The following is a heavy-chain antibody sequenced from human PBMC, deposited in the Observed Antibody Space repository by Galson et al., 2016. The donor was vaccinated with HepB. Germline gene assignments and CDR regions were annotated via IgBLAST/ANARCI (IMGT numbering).Heavy chain of an antibody. V-gene: IGHV4-30-4*01. CDR3: ARGPPQGCTGGTCYLGAFDI. CDR1: GGSIYDDTYY. J-gene: IGHJ3*02. CDR2: IYSSGNT. D-gene: IGHD2-15*01. Sequence: SLTCTVSGGSIYDDTYYWSWVRQPPGKGLEWIGYIYSSGNTYYNPSLKSPTSISMDTSKNQFSLRVTSVSAADTAVYNCARGPPQGCTGGTCYLGAFDIWGQGTMISVSS.